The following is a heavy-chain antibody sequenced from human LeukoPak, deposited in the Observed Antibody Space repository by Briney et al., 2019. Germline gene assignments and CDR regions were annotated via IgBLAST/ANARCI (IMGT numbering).Heavy chain of an antibody. J-gene: IGHJ4*02. D-gene: IGHD6-6*01. CDR2: IYTSGST. Sequence: PSETLSLTCAVYGGSFSGYYWSWIRQPPGKGLEWIGRIYTSGSTNYNPSLKSRVTMSVDTSKNQFSLKLSSVTAADTAVYYCARIEYSSSCDYWGQGTLVTVSS. CDR3: ARIEYSSSCDY. V-gene: IGHV4-59*10. CDR1: GGSFSGYY.